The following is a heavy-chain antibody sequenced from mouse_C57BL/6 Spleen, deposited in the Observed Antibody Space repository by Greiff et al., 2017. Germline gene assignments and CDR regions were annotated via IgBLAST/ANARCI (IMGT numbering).Heavy chain of an antibody. J-gene: IGHJ2*01. CDR3: ARRGYSDDDLYYFDY. CDR2: INPSTGGT. D-gene: IGHD2-12*01. CDR1: GYSFTGYY. V-gene: IGHV1-42*01. Sequence: VQLQQSGPELVKPGASVKISCTASGYSFTGYYMNWVKQSPEKSLEWIGEINPSTGGTTYNQKFKAKATLTVDKSSSKAYMQLKSLTSEDSAVYYCARRGYSDDDLYYFDYWGQGTTRTVSS.